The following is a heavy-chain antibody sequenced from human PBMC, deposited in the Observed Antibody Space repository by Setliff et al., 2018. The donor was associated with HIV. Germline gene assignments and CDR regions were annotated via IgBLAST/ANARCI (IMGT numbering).Heavy chain of an antibody. V-gene: IGHV5-51*01. CDR3: ARLSVVTATRIYYFDY. D-gene: IGHD2-21*02. J-gene: IGHJ4*02. CDR1: GYTFTRWW. Sequence: GESLKISCKASGYTFTRWWIGWVRQTPGQGLEWLGIVYPGDSNTRVSPSFQGQVTISADKSIDTAYLHWSSLKASDSGMYYCARLSVVTATRIYYFDYWGQGTLVTVSS. CDR2: VYPGDSNT.